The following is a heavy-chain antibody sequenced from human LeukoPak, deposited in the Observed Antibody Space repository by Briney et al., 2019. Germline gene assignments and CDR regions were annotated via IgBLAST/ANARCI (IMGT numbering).Heavy chain of an antibody. D-gene: IGHD3-22*01. CDR2: INSDGSST. CDR1: GFTFSSYW. Sequence: GGSLRLSCAASGFTFSSYWMHWVRQAPGKGLVWVSRINSDGSSTSYADSVKGRFTISRDNAKNTLYLQMNSLRAEDTAVYYCARTLSYYYDSSVYRGAFDIWGQGTMVTVPS. V-gene: IGHV3-74*01. J-gene: IGHJ3*02. CDR3: ARTLSYYYDSSVYRGAFDI.